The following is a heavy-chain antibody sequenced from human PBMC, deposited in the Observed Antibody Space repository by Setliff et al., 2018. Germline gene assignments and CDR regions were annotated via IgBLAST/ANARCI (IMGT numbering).Heavy chain of an antibody. Sequence: SETLSLTCNVSADSISSSYDYWAWIRQPPGKGLEWIGSIYNSGSTYYNPSLKSRVSISVDTSKNQFSLKLSSVTAADTAVYYCARLGYRGDLDYWGQGALVTVSS. J-gene: IGHJ4*02. CDR3: ARLGYRGDLDY. D-gene: IGHD5-12*01. CDR2: IYNSGST. V-gene: IGHV4-39*01. CDR1: ADSISSSYDY.